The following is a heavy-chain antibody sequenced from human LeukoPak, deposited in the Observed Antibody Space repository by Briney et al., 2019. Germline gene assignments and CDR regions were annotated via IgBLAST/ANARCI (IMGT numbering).Heavy chain of an antibody. CDR2: ISYDGSNK. Sequence: GRSLRLSCAASGFTFSSYGMHWVRQAPGKGLEWVAVISYDGSNKYYADSVKGRFAISRDNSKNTLYLQMNSLRAEDTAVYYCARGSAYSYDFTRRERTKSRLDYWGQGTLVTVSS. V-gene: IGHV3-30*03. D-gene: IGHD5-18*01. J-gene: IGHJ4*02. CDR1: GFTFSSYG. CDR3: ARGSAYSYDFTRRERTKSRLDY.